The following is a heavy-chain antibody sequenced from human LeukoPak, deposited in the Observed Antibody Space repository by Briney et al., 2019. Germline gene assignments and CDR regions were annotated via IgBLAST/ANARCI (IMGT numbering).Heavy chain of an antibody. Sequence: GGSLRLSCAASGFPFSSYEINWVRQAPGKGLEWVSSISSGGSYIYYAGSLKGRFTISRDNAKNSLYLQMNSLRAEDMAVYYCARAAKLGRAYSFDIWGQGTMVTVSS. CDR2: ISSGGSYI. CDR3: ARAAKLGRAYSFDI. CDR1: GFPFSSYE. J-gene: IGHJ3*02. D-gene: IGHD7-27*01. V-gene: IGHV3-21*01.